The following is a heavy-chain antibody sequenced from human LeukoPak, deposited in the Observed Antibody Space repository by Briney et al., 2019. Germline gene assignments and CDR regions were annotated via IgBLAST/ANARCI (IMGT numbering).Heavy chain of an antibody. V-gene: IGHV3-23*01. CDR2: ISGNGGST. J-gene: IGHJ4*02. CDR1: GFTFSSYA. CDR3: AKSSRYYFDY. Sequence: GGSLRLSCAASGFTFSSYAKSWVRQAPGKGLEWVSAISGNGGSTYYADSVKGRFSISRDNSKNTLYLQMNSLRAEDTAVYYCAKSSRYYFDYWGQGTLVTVSS.